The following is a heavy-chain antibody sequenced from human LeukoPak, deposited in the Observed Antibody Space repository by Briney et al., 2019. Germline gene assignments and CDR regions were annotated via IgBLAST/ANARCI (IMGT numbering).Heavy chain of an antibody. CDR3: AREPYYDSSGYSSMDV. J-gene: IGHJ6*02. CDR2: ISAYNGNA. Sequence: ASVKVSCKASGYTFTSYGISWVRQAPGQGLEWMGWISAYNGNANYAQKLQGRVTMTTDTSTSTAYMELRSLGSDDTAVYYCAREPYYDSSGYSSMDVWGQGTTVTVSS. D-gene: IGHD3-22*01. V-gene: IGHV1-18*01. CDR1: GYTFTSYG.